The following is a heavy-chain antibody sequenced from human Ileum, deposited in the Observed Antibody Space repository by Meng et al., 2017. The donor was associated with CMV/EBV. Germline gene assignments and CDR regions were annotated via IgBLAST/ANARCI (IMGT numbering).Heavy chain of an antibody. CDR1: GGSMNTPTW. Sequence: SGGSMNTPTWWSWVRQTPGKGLEWIGEIDHSGTTNYNPSLKSRVVISIDKSKNMFSLNLNSVTAADTAVYYCARALPMDWVSSYYFDYWGQGTLVTVSS. CDR2: IDHSGTT. D-gene: IGHD3/OR15-3a*01. J-gene: IGHJ4*02. CDR3: ARALPMDWVSSYYFDY. V-gene: IGHV4-4*02.